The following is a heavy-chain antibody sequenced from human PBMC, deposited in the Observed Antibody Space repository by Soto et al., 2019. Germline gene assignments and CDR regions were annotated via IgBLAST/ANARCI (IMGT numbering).Heavy chain of an antibody. CDR1: GFTFSSYG. Sequence: QVQLVESGGGVVQPGRSLRLSCAASGFTFSSYGMHWVRQAPGKGLEWVAVIWYDGSNKYYADSVKGRFTISRDNSKNTLYLQMNSLGAEDTAVYYCARGGFDSYGDYYYYGMDVWGQGTTVTVSS. D-gene: IGHD5-18*01. V-gene: IGHV3-33*01. CDR2: IWYDGSNK. CDR3: ARGGFDSYGDYYYYGMDV. J-gene: IGHJ6*02.